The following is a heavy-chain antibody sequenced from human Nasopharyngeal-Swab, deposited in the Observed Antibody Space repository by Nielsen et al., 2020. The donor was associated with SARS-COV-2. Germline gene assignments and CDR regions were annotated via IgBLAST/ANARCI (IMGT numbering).Heavy chain of an antibody. V-gene: IGHV1-18*01. CDR3: AREGGRGYCSSTSCHAWFDP. D-gene: IGHD2-2*01. CDR2: ISAYNGNT. J-gene: IGHJ5*01. Sequence: WVRQAPGQGLEWMGWISAYNGNTNYAQKLQGRVTMTTDTSTSTAYMELRSLRSDDTAVYYCAREGGRGYCSSTSCHAWFDPWGQGTTVTVSS.